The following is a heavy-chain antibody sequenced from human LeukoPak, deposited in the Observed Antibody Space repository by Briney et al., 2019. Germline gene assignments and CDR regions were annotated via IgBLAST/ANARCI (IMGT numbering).Heavy chain of an antibody. J-gene: IGHJ4*02. CDR3: ARDGGEVRSPRPFVY. CDR1: GYSISDGYY. CDR2: SHNTGSS. D-gene: IGHD3-16*01. V-gene: IGHV4-38-2*02. Sequence: RSETLSLTCTVSGYSISDGYYWGWIRQRPGKGLEWIGNSHNTGSSFYNPSLKSRVTISIDTSKNQFSLKLSSVTAADTDLYYCARDGGEVRSPRPFVYWGKGTQVTVSS.